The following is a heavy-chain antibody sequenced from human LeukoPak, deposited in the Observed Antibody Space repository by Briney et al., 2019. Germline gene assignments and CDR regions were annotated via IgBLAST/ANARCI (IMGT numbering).Heavy chain of an antibody. CDR2: IYYSGIT. V-gene: IGHV4-59*01. Sequence: SETLSLTCSVSGASISSYYYNWIRQSPGKGLEWIGYIYYSGITNYNPSLKSRVTMSLDTSNNQFSLKLSSVTAADTAVYYCARVLLSSGYSTWGQGTPVTVSS. CDR3: ARVLLSSGYST. D-gene: IGHD3-22*01. CDR1: GASISSYY. J-gene: IGHJ5*02.